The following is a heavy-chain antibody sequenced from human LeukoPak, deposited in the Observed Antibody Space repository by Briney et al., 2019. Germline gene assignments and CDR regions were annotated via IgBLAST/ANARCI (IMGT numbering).Heavy chain of an antibody. D-gene: IGHD2-15*01. CDR2: IKQDGSEK. V-gene: IGHV3-7*01. J-gene: IGHJ4*02. CDR3: ARVRCSGGSCYSVLDY. Sequence: GGSLRLSCAASGFTFSSYWMSWVRQAPGKGLEWVANIKQDGSEKYYVDSVKGRFTISRDNAKNSLYLQMNSLRAEDTAVYYCARVRCSGGSCYSVLDYWGQGTLVTVSS. CDR1: GFTFSSYW.